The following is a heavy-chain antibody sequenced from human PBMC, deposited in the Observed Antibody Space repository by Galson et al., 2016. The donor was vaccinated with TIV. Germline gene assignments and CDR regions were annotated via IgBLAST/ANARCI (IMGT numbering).Heavy chain of an antibody. CDR2: ILPISATT. Sequence: SVKVSCKASGGTFNNCAINWVRQAPGQGLEWMGGILPISATTNYAQKFQDRVTITTDESSSTVYMEVTSLRSGDTAVYFCARDVPCGGSCYFFDDWGQGTLVTVSS. CDR3: ARDVPCGGSCYFFDD. D-gene: IGHD2-15*01. CDR1: GGTFNNCA. J-gene: IGHJ4*02. V-gene: IGHV1-69*05.